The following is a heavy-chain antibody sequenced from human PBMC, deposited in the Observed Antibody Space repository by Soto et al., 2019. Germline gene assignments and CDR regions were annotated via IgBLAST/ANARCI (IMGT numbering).Heavy chain of an antibody. Sequence: PGESLKISCKGSGYSFSNYWIAWVRKMHGKGLEWMGIIFPADSDTKYIPSIQDQVTISADKSISTAYLQWSSLKASDTAMYYCASSGVAPSTMSYFDHWGQGSLVTVSS. J-gene: IGHJ4*02. D-gene: IGHD3-10*01. V-gene: IGHV5-51*01. CDR1: GYSFSNYW. CDR3: ASSGVAPSTMSYFDH. CDR2: IFPADSDT.